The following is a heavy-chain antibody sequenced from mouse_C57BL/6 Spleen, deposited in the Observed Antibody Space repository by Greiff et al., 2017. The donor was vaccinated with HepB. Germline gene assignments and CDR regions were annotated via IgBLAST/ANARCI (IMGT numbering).Heavy chain of an antibody. J-gene: IGHJ2*01. Sequence: QVHVKQSGAELVKPGASVKMSCKASGYTFTSYWITWVKQRPGQGLEWIGDIYPGSGSTNYNEKFKSKATLTVDTSSSTAYMQLSSLTSEDSAVYYCARGDDFDYWGQGTTLTVSS. V-gene: IGHV1-55*01. CDR3: ARGDDFDY. CDR1: GYTFTSYW. CDR2: IYPGSGST.